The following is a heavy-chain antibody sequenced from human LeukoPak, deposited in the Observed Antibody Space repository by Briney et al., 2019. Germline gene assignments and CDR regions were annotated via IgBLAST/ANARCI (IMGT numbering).Heavy chain of an antibody. Sequence: ASGQFSSHASCSGSPKDGLTWVRPGPGQGLEWMGCISGDNRDTDSAEKFQGRLTMTTDTSTSTAYMDLRSLRSDDTGIYYCARLIRAAALIDYWGQGTLVTVSS. CDR2: ISGDNRDT. D-gene: IGHD6-13*01. CDR1: CSGSPKDG. J-gene: IGHJ4*02. V-gene: IGHV1-18*01. CDR3: ARLIRAAALIDY.